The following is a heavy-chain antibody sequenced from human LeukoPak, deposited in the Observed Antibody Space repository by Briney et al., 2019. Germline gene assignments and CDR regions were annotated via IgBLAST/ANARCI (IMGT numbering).Heavy chain of an antibody. V-gene: IGHV3-64*01. CDR1: GFTFSSYA. Sequence: PGGSLRLSCVASGFTFSSYAMHWVRQAPGKGLEYVSAISSNGGSTYYANSVKGRFTISRDNSKNTLYLQMGSLRAEDMAVYYCARGIPAAMEYYFDYWGQGTLVTVSS. CDR2: ISSNGGST. CDR3: ARGIPAAMEYYFDY. J-gene: IGHJ4*02. D-gene: IGHD2-2*01.